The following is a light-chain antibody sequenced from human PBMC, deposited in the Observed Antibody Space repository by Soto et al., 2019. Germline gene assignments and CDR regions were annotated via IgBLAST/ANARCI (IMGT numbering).Light chain of an antibody. CDR3: QQYYSYPT. CDR1: QSISSF. V-gene: IGKV1-39*01. CDR2: AAS. J-gene: IGKJ5*01. Sequence: DIQMTQSPSSLSASVGYRVTIACRASQSISSFLNWYQQKPGKAPKLLIYAASSLQSGVPSRFSGSGSGTDFTLTISCLQSEDFATYYCQQYYSYPTFGQGTRLEIK.